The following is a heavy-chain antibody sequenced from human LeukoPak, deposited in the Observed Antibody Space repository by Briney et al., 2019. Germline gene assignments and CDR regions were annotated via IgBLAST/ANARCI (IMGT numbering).Heavy chain of an antibody. CDR2: FDPEDGET. D-gene: IGHD6-19*01. Sequence: GASVKVSCKVSGYTLTELSMHWVRQAPGKGLEWMGGFDPEDGETIYAQKFQERVTITRDMSTSTAYMELSSLRSEDTAVYYCAAEILGSGWTREFDYWGQGTLVTVSS. CDR3: AAEILGSGWTREFDY. J-gene: IGHJ4*02. CDR1: GYTLTELS. V-gene: IGHV1-24*01.